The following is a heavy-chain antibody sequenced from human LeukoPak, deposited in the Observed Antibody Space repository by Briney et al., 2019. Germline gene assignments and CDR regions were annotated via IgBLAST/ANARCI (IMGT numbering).Heavy chain of an antibody. CDR2: VYYRSKWFN. Sequence: SQTLSLTCDISGDTVSSNSAAWSWIRQSPSRGLEWLGRVYYRSKWFNDYAMSVKGRMTINPDTSKNQFSLQLNSLTPEDTAVYYCARDLHELELYYFDSWGQGTLVIVSS. CDR3: ARDLHELELYYFDS. CDR1: GDTVSSNSAA. J-gene: IGHJ4*02. D-gene: IGHD1-7*01. V-gene: IGHV6-1*01.